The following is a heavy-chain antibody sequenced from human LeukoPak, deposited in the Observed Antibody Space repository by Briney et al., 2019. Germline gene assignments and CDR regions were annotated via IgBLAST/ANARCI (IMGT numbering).Heavy chain of an antibody. Sequence: GGSLRLSCAASGFTFSDYYMSWIRQAPGKGLEWVSYISSSGSTIYYADSVKGRFTISRDNAKNSLYLQMNSLRTEDTAMYYCAKDRGDYTDWFDPWAREPWSPSPQ. J-gene: IGHJ5*02. D-gene: IGHD4-17*01. V-gene: IGHV3-11*04. CDR3: AKDRGDYTDWFDP. CDR1: GFTFSDYY. CDR2: ISSSGSTI.